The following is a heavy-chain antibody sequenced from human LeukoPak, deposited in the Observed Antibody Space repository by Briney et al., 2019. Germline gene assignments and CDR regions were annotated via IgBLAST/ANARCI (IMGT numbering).Heavy chain of an antibody. D-gene: IGHD6-19*01. V-gene: IGHV4-31*03. Sequence: SQPLSLTCTVSGGSINNGGYYWSWIRQHPGKGLEWIGYIYYSGSSYYNPSLRSRVTISVDTSKNQFSLKLSSVTAADTAVYYCARDGPHLTDSGLAPLPDPKSGSLYYYGMDVWGQGTTVTVSS. CDR3: ARDGPHLTDSGLAPLPDPKSGSLYYYGMDV. CDR2: IYYSGSS. J-gene: IGHJ6*02. CDR1: GGSINNGGYY.